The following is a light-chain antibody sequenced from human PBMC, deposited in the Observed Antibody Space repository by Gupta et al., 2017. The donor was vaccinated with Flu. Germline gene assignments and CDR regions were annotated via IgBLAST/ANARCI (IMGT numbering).Light chain of an antibody. Sequence: QAVVTQEPSLTVSPGGTVTLTCDSSTGAVTSGHYPYWFQQKPGQAPRTLISDTSNKHAWTPARFSGSLLGGKGALTLSGARPEDEDDYYCSLSDSGTRVFGGGTKLTVL. CDR1: TGAVTSGHY. V-gene: IGLV7-46*01. CDR2: DTS. J-gene: IGLJ2*01. CDR3: SLSDSGTRV.